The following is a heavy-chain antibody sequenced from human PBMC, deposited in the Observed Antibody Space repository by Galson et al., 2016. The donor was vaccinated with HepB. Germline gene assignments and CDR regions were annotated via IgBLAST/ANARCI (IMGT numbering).Heavy chain of an antibody. CDR1: GFSLNTSGLG. CDR2: ISWNDNK. J-gene: IGHJ2*01. CDR3: ARPYYFDSGEYAPWWYFDL. D-gene: IGHD3-22*01. V-gene: IGHV2-5*01. Sequence: PALVTPTQTLTLTCTFSGFSLNTSGLGVGWIRQPPGEALEWLALISWNDNKRYSPSLKSRLTLTKDTSKNQVVLTMTNMDPVDTGTYYCARPYYFDSGEYAPWWYFDLWGRGTLVTVSS.